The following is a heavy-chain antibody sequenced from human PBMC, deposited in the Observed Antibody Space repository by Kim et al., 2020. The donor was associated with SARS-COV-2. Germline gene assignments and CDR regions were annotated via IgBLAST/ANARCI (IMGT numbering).Heavy chain of an antibody. CDR1: GFTFSSYE. CDR3: ARAGQWLERGGLYYYYGMDV. Sequence: GGSLRLSCAASGFTFSSYEMNWVRQAPGKGLEWVSYISSSGSTIYYADSVKGRFTISRDNAKNSLYLQMNSLRAEDTAVYYCARAGQWLERGGLYYYYGMDVWGQGTTVTVSS. V-gene: IGHV3-48*03. D-gene: IGHD6-19*01. J-gene: IGHJ6*02. CDR2: ISSSGSTI.